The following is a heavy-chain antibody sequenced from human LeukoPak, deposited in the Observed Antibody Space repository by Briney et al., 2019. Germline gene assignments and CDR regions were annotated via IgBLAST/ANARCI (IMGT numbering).Heavy chain of an antibody. CDR1: GFTFSPYA. CDR2: ISDDGNTK. J-gene: IGHJ4*02. D-gene: IGHD5-24*01. V-gene: IGHV3-30*04. Sequence: GRSLRLSCAASGFTFSPYAMHWVRQAPGKGLEWVAVISDDGNTKHFADFVMGRFTISRDNSKNPLYLQINSLRAEDTAVYYCARDPVRRDGYNHLDYWGQGTLVTVSS. CDR3: ARDPVRRDGYNHLDY.